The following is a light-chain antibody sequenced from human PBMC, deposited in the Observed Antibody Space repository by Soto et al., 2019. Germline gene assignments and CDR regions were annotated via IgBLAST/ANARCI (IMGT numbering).Light chain of an antibody. V-gene: IGLV1-47*01. CDR3: AAWDDSLSGLYV. CDR2: RNN. CDR1: SSNIGSNY. Sequence: QSVLNQPPSASGTPGQRVTISCSGSSSNIGSNYVYWYQQLPGTAPKLLIYRNNQRPSGVPDRFSGSKSGTSASLAISGLRSEDEADYYCAAWDDSLSGLYVFGTG. J-gene: IGLJ1*01.